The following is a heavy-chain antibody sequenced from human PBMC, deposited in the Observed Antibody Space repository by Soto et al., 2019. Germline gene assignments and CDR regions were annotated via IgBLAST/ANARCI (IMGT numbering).Heavy chain of an antibody. CDR1: GFTFSSFG. CDR2: IWYDGSKT. Sequence: QVQVVESGGGVVPPGRSLRLSCAASGFTFSSFGMHWVRQAPGKGLEWVSLIWYDGSKTSYGDSVKGRFTISRDNYRNTVYLQRNSLRADDTAVYYCARDASYYSLWSGYYPSRNGMDVWGQGTTVTVSS. J-gene: IGHJ6*02. D-gene: IGHD3-3*01. CDR3: ARDASYYSLWSGYYPSRNGMDV. V-gene: IGHV3-33*01.